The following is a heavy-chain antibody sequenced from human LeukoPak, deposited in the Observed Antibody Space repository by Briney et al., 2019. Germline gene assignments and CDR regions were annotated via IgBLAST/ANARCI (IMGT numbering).Heavy chain of an antibody. V-gene: IGHV3-48*01. D-gene: IGHD3-22*01. J-gene: IGHJ3*02. CDR2: ISSSSSTI. CDR3: AREPQGDSSGYDAFDI. Sequence: GGSLRLSCAASGFTFSSYSMNWVRQAPGKGLEWVSYISSSSSTIYYADSVKGRFTISRDDAKNSLYLQMNSLRAEDTAVYYCAREPQGDSSGYDAFDIWGQGTMVTVSS. CDR1: GFTFSSYS.